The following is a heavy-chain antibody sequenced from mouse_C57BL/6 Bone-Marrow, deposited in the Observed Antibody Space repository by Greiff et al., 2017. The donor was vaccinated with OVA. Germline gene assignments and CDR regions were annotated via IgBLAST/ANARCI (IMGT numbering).Heavy chain of an antibody. D-gene: IGHD1-1*01. CDR3: ARPHYGSSRFAY. Sequence: EVNVVESGGDLVKPGGSLKLSCAASGFTFSSYGMSWVRQTPDKRLEWVATISSGGSYTYYPDSVKGRFTISRDNAKNTLYLQMSSLKSEDTAMYYCARPHYGSSRFAYWGQGTLVTVSA. J-gene: IGHJ3*01. CDR1: GFTFSSYG. CDR2: ISSGGSYT. V-gene: IGHV5-6*01.